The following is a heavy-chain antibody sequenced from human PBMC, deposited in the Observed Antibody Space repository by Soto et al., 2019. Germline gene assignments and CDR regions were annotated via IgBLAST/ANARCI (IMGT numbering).Heavy chain of an antibody. CDR2: IYYSGST. J-gene: IGHJ6*02. Sequence: SETLSLTCTVSGGSISSSSYYWGWIRQPPGKGLEWIGSIYYSGSTYYNPSLKSRVTISVDTSKNQFSLKLSSVTAADTAVYYCARTSPRYYYYGMDVWGQGTTVTVSS. CDR3: ARTSPRYYYYGMDV. CDR1: GGSISSSSYY. V-gene: IGHV4-39*01.